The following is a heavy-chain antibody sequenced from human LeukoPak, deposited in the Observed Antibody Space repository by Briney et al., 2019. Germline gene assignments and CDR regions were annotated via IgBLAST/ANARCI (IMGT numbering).Heavy chain of an antibody. CDR3: ATGERLVPAAMWFDY. CDR1: GYTFTDYY. CDR2: INPKSGGR. V-gene: IGHV1-2*02. D-gene: IGHD2-2*01. Sequence: ASVKVSCKASGYTFTDYYMHWVRQAPGQGLEWMGWINPKSGGRSYAQRFQGRVTMTRDTSISTAYMELSRLRSDDTAVYHCATGERLVPAAMWFDYWGQGTLVTVSS. J-gene: IGHJ4*02.